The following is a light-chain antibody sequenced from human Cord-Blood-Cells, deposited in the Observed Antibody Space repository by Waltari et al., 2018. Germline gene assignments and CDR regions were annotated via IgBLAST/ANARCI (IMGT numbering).Light chain of an antibody. CDR2: DVS. CDR3: CSYAGSYV. CDR1: SSDVGGYNY. J-gene: IGLJ1*01. V-gene: IGLV2-11*01. Sequence: QSALTQPRSVSGSPGQAVTISCTGTSSDVGGYNYVSWYQQHPGKAPNLMIYDVSKRPSGVPDGFSGSKSGNTASLTISGLQAEDEADYYCCSYAGSYVFGTGTKVTVL.